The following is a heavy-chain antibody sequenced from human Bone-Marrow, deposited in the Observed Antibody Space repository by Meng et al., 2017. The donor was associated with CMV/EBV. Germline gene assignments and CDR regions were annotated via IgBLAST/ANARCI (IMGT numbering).Heavy chain of an antibody. Sequence: GSLRLSCAVYGGSFSGYYWTWIRQPPGKGLEWIGEINHSGSTNYNPSLMSRVTISVDTSKNQVSLRLTSVTAADTAVYYCARSGLRFLYNYYGVDVWGQGTKVTVSS. D-gene: IGHD5-12*01. CDR1: GGSFSGYY. V-gene: IGHV4-34*01. CDR3: ARSGLRFLYNYYGVDV. J-gene: IGHJ6*02. CDR2: INHSGST.